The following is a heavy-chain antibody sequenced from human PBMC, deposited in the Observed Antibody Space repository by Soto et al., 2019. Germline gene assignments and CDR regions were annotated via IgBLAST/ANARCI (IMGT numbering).Heavy chain of an antibody. Sequence: QVQLVESGGGVVQPGRSLRLTCETSGLDFSSYGMHWVRQAPGKGLEWVVLIRDDGSSQYYADSVKGRFTISRDNSKNSLFLHMNQVGADDTGIYYCATSTLTDAFDIWGQGTMVIVSS. J-gene: IGHJ3*02. CDR1: GLDFSSYG. D-gene: IGHD2-15*01. CDR3: ATSTLTDAFDI. V-gene: IGHV3-33*01. CDR2: IRDDGSSQ.